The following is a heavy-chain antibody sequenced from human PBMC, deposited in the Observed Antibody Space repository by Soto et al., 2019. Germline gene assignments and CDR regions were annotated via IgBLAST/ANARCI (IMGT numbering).Heavy chain of an antibody. J-gene: IGHJ3*02. V-gene: IGHV3-30*04. CDR1: GFIFGIHT. Sequence: QVQLVESGGGVVQPGRSLRLSCADSGFIFGIHTMHWVRQAPGNGLEWVALISYDGGSEHYADSVKGRFTISRDNSKNTLCLQMNSLRAEDTAMYYCARDGYGGAIDGFDIWGQGTMVTVSS. CDR3: ARDGYGGAIDGFDI. CDR2: ISYDGGSE. D-gene: IGHD4-17*01.